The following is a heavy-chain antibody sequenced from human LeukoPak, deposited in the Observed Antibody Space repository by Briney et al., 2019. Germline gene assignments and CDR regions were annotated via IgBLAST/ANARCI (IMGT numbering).Heavy chain of an antibody. CDR2: ISWNSGSI. CDR3: AKHGSFDAFDI. CDR1: GFTFDDYA. J-gene: IGHJ3*02. Sequence: GGSLRLSCAASGFTFDDYAMHWVRQAPGKGLEWVSGISWNSGSIGYADSVKGRFTISRDNAKNSLYLQMNSLRAEDTALYYCAKHGSFDAFDIWGQGTMVTVSS. V-gene: IGHV3-9*01. D-gene: IGHD1-26*01.